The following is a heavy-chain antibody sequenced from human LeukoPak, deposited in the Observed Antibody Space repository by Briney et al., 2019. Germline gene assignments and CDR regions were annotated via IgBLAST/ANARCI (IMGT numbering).Heavy chain of an antibody. Sequence: PGGSLRLSCAASGFTFSSYSMNWVRQAPGKGLEWVSSISSSSSYIYYEDSVKGRFTISRDNAKNSLYLQMNSLRAEDTAVYYCARDGGLYCSGGSCSWGQGTLVTVSS. D-gene: IGHD2-15*01. CDR1: GFTFSSYS. CDR3: ARDGGLYCSGGSCS. V-gene: IGHV3-21*01. J-gene: IGHJ4*02. CDR2: ISSSSSYI.